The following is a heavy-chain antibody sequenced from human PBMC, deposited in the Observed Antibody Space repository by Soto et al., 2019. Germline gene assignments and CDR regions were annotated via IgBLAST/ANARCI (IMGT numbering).Heavy chain of an antibody. V-gene: IGHV1-18*01. CDR1: GYTFTSYG. CDR2: ISAYNGNT. J-gene: IGHJ5*02. Sequence: ASVKVSCKASGYTFTSYGISWVRQAPGQGLEWMGWISAYNGNTNYAQKLQGRVTMTTDTSTSTAYMELRSLRSDDTAVYYCARDQAQQLVFSWFDPWGQGTLVTVSS. CDR3: ARDQAQQLVFSWFDP. D-gene: IGHD6-13*01.